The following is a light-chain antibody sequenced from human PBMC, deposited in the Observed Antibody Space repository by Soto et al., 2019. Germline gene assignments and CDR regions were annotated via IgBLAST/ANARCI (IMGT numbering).Light chain of an antibody. V-gene: IGKV1-33*01. CDR3: QQYDNPLLT. CDR2: DAS. Sequence: DIQMTQSPSSLSASVGDRVTITCQASQDISTYLNWYQQKPGKAPKLLIYDASNLETGVPSRFSGSGSGTDFTFTISSLQPEDIATYYCQQYDNPLLTFGGGTKVEIK. CDR1: QDISTY. J-gene: IGKJ4*01.